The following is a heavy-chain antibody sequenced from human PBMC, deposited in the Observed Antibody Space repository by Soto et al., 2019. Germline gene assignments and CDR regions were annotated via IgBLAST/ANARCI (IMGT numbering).Heavy chain of an antibody. CDR1: GFTFSSYG. V-gene: IGHV3-33*01. CDR2: IWYDGSNT. CDR3: AIRIAVAGTLY. D-gene: IGHD6-19*01. J-gene: IGHJ4*02. Sequence: PGGSLRLSCAASGFTFSSYGMHWVRQAPGKGLVWVSVIWYDGSNTYYADSVKGRFTISRDNAKNTLYLQMNSLRAEDTAVYYCAIRIAVAGTLYWGQGTLVTVSS.